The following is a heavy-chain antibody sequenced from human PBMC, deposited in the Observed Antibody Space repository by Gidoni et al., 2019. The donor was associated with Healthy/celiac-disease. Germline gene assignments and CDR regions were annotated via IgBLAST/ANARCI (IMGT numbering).Heavy chain of an antibody. CDR1: GCTFSSYS. D-gene: IGHD6-6*01. Sequence: EVQLVESGGGLVKPGGSLRLSCAASGCTFSSYSMNWVRQAPGKGLEWVSTISSSSSYIYYADSVKGRFTISRDNAKNSLYLQMNSLRAEDTAVYYCACIAARPLMDVWGQGTTVTVSS. J-gene: IGHJ6*02. CDR2: ISSSSSYI. CDR3: ACIAARPLMDV. V-gene: IGHV3-21*01.